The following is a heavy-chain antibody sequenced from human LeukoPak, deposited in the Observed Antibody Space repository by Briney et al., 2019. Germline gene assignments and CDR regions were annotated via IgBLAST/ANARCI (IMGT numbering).Heavy chain of an antibody. CDR3: ATEAGNFYFDS. CDR1: GYTLTELS. Sequence: ASVKVSCKVSGYTLTELSMHWVRQAPGKGLEWMGGFDPGDGEIIYAQKFQGRVTMTEDTSADTAYMKLSGLRFEDTAVYYCATEAGNFYFDSWGQGTLVTVSS. J-gene: IGHJ4*02. CDR2: FDPGDGEI. D-gene: IGHD1-7*01. V-gene: IGHV1-24*01.